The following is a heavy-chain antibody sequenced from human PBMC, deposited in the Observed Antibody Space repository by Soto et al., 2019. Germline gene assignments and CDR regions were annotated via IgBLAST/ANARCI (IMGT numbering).Heavy chain of an antibody. V-gene: IGHV4-38-2*01. D-gene: IGHD1-26*01. CDR3: ARGSGMVGATDLDY. CDR1: GYSISSGYY. J-gene: IGHJ4*02. Sequence: TLSLTCAVSGYSISSGYYWGWIRQPPGKGLEWIGSIYHSGSTYYNPSLKSRVTISVDTSKNQFSLKLSSVTAADTAVYYCARGSGMVGATDLDYWGQGTLVTVSS. CDR2: IYHSGST.